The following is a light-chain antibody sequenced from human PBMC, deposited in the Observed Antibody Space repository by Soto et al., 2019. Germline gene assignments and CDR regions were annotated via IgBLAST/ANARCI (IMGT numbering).Light chain of an antibody. CDR1: QSLSGW. J-gene: IGKJ1*01. V-gene: IGKV1-39*01. Sequence: DLQLTQSPPTLSASVGDRVTITCRASQSLSGWLAWYQQKPGKAPKFLIYAASSLQSGVPSRFSGSGSGTDFTLTISSLQPEDVATYYCQQSYSTPPTLGQGTKVDI. CDR3: QQSYSTPPT. CDR2: AAS.